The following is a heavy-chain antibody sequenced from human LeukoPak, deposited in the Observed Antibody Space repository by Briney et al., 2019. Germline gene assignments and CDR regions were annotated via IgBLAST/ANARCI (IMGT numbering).Heavy chain of an antibody. CDR2: INPSGGST. Sequence: ASVKVSCKASGGTFSNYAISWVRQAPGQGLEWMGIINPSGGSTSYAQKFQGRVTMTRDTSTSTVYMELSSLRSEDTAVYYCARAPFNYGSGYGMDVWGQGTTVTVSS. D-gene: IGHD3-10*01. J-gene: IGHJ6*02. CDR1: GGTFSNYA. CDR3: ARAPFNYGSGYGMDV. V-gene: IGHV1-46*01.